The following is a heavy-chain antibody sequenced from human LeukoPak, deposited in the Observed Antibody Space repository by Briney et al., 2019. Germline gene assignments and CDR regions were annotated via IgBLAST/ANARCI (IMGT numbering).Heavy chain of an antibody. CDR3: ARGDAFSGDH. J-gene: IGHJ4*02. CDR2: IHPEGNEK. CDR1: GFSFTNFW. Sequence: GGSLSLSCAVSGFSFTNFWMSWVRQAPGRGLEWVANIHPEGNEKYHVESVKGRFTISRDNTKNLLFLQMNGLRVEDTAVYYCARGDAFSGDHWGQGTLVTVSS. V-gene: IGHV3-7*04.